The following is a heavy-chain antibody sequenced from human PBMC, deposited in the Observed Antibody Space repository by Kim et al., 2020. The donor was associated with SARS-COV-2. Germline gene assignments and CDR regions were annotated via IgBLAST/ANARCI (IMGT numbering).Heavy chain of an antibody. V-gene: IGHV4-39*01. CDR3: ASGYSKSYIGRFYYFDS. CDR2: MFYSGSA. Sequence: SETLSLTCTVSGGSVFSSSYYWGWVRQPPGKGLEWIGSMFYSGSAYYNASLRSRVTISVDTSKNQFSLNLNSVTAADTAVYYCASGYSKSYIGRFYYFDSGGQEPWSPSPQ. J-gene: IGHJ4*01. CDR1: GGSVFSSSYY. D-gene: IGHD6-13*01.